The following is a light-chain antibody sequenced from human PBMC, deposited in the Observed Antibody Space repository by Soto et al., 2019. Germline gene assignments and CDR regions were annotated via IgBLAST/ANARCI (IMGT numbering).Light chain of an antibody. CDR3: QTWDTGNHVL. CDR2: VNSAGSH. J-gene: IGLJ2*01. CDR1: SGYSNYA. V-gene: IGLV4-69*01. Sequence: QPVLTQSPSASASLGASVKLTCTLSSGYSNYAIAWHQQQPEKGPRYLMKVNSAGSHSKGVGISDRFSGSSSGAERYLTISSLQSEDEADYYCQTWDTGNHVLFGGGTKLTVL.